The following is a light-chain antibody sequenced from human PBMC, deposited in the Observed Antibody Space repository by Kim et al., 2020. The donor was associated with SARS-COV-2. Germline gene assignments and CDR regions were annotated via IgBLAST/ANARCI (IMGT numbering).Light chain of an antibody. CDR1: NSDVGSHNL. J-gene: IGLJ1*01. CDR3: CSFGGSDTHYV. Sequence: QSNTIPCAGTNSDVGSHNLGSWYQQHPGKVPKLLIYEVSKRPLGVSNRFSGYKSGNTASLTISRLQAEDEADYYCCSFGGSDTHYVFGIGTKVTVL. V-gene: IGLV2-23*02. CDR2: EVS.